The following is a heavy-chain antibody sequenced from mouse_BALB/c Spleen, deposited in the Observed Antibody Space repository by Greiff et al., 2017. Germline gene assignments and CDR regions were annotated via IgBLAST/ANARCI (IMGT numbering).Heavy chain of an antibody. V-gene: IGHV5-12-1*01. CDR1: GFAFSSYD. CDR3: ARVSYRLDWYFDV. D-gene: IGHD2-14*01. J-gene: IGHJ1*01. Sequence: EVKLVESGGGLVKPGGSLKLSCAASGFAFSSYDMSWVRQTPEKRLEWVAYISSGGGSTYYPDTVKGRFTISRDNAKNTLYLQMSSLRSEDTAMYYCARVSYRLDWYFDVWGAGTTVTVAS. CDR2: ISSGGGST.